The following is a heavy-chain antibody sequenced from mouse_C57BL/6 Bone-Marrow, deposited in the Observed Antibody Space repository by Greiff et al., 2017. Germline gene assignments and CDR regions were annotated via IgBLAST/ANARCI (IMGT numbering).Heavy chain of an antibody. CDR3: ARPYDSNYWYFDV. Sequence: QVQLQQPGAELVKPGASVKMSCKASGYTFTSYWITWVKQRPGQGLEWIGDIYPGSGSTNYNEKYKSKATLTVDTSSSTSYMQLSSLTSEDSAVYYCARPYDSNYWYFDVWGTGTTVTVSS. CDR1: GYTFTSYW. D-gene: IGHD2-5*01. J-gene: IGHJ1*03. V-gene: IGHV1-55*01. CDR2: IYPGSGST.